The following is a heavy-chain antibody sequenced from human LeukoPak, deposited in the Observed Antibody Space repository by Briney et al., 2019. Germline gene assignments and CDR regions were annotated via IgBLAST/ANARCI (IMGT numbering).Heavy chain of an antibody. CDR3: ARGLRGDNFDY. CDR1: GYSISSAYY. D-gene: IGHD7-27*01. Sequence: KPSETLSLTCSVSGYSISSAYYWGWMRQPPRKGLEWIGTMYHSGSTNYNPSLKSRVTISVDTSKNQFSLKLSSVTAADTAVYFCARGLRGDNFDYWGQGTLVTVSS. J-gene: IGHJ4*02. CDR2: MYHSGST. V-gene: IGHV4-38-2*02.